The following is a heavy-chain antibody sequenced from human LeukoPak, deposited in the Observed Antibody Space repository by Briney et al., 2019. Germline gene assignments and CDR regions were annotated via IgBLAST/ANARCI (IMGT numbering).Heavy chain of an antibody. V-gene: IGHV4-39*01. Sequence: KPSETLSLTCTVSGGSISSSSYYWGWIRQPTGKGLEWIGSIYYSGSTYYNPSLKSRVTISVDTSKNQFSLKLSSVTAADTAVYYCAVGQQPTSYYFDYWGQGTLVTVSS. D-gene: IGHD6-13*01. CDR1: GGSISSSSYY. J-gene: IGHJ4*02. CDR3: AVGQQPTSYYFDY. CDR2: IYYSGST.